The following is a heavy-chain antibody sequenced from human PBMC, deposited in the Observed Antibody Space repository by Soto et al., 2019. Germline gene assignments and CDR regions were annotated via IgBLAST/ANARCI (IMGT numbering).Heavy chain of an antibody. Sequence: PGGSLRLSCAASGFTFSSYWMHWVRQAPGKGLVWVSRINSDGSSTTYADSVKGRFTISRDNSKNTLYLQMNSLRAEDTAVYYCARTLYYYDSSGYLGYCGQGTLFTVSS. D-gene: IGHD3-22*01. V-gene: IGHV3-74*01. CDR1: GFTFSSYW. CDR2: INSDGSST. J-gene: IGHJ4*02. CDR3: ARTLYYYDSSGYLGY.